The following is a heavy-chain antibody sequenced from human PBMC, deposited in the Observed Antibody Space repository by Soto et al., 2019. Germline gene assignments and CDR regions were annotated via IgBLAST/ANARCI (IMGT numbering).Heavy chain of an antibody. CDR2: IYGGGNGP. Sequence: EVQVLESGGGLVQPGGSLRLSCAATGFTFSDFAMSWVRQAPGKGLEWVSRIYGGGNGPHYADSVKGRVTISRDNSKNTLYLRMNSLRAEDTAVYYCAKMEGMDPWAYSFDYWGQGTRVTVSS. V-gene: IGHV3-23*01. J-gene: IGHJ4*02. CDR3: AKMEGMDPWAYSFDY. D-gene: IGHD2-2*03. CDR1: GFTFSDFA.